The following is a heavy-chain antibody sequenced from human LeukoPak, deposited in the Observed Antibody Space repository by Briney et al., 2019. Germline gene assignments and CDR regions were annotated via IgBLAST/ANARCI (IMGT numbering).Heavy chain of an antibody. J-gene: IGHJ4*02. V-gene: IGHV4-39*01. CDR3: AGRGLLWFGGPDY. CDR1: GGSISSNNYY. D-gene: IGHD3-10*01. Sequence: SETLSLTCTVSGGSISSNNYYWGWIRQPPGKGLEWIGSFYYSGSTYYNPSLKSRVTISVDTSKNQFSLKLSSVTAADTAVYYCAGRGLLWFGGPDYWGQGTLVTVSS. CDR2: FYYSGST.